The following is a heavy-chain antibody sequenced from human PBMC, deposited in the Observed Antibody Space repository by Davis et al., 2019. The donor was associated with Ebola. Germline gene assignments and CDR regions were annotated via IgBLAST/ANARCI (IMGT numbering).Heavy chain of an antibody. V-gene: IGHV4-34*01. J-gene: IGHJ6*04. CDR2: ITHSGST. CDR3: ARLKWRKAYYVAPDV. CDR1: GGSITNYY. Sequence: PSETLSLTCTVSGGSITNYYWSWIRQPPRKGLEWIGEITHSGSTNYKPSLKSRVTISVDTSKNQFSLRLRSVTAADTAIYYCARLKWRKAYYVAPDVWGRGTTVTVSS. D-gene: IGHD3-10*02.